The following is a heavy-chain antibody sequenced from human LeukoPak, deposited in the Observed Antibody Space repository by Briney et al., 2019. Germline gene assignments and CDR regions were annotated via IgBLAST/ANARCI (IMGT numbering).Heavy chain of an antibody. CDR1: GFSLSSYG. CDR2: INYNGNNK. V-gene: IGHV3-30*02. Sequence: PGGSLRLSCAASGFSLSSYGIHWVRQAPGKGLEWVAFINYNGNNKYYADSVKGRFTISRDNSKNTVYLEMNSLRDGDTAVYYCARDRDTRSYYILYWGQGTLVTVSS. CDR3: ARDRDTRSYYILY. D-gene: IGHD3-10*01. J-gene: IGHJ4*02.